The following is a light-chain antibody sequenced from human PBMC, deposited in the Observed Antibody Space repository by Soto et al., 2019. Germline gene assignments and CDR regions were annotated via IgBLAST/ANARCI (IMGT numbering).Light chain of an antibody. Sequence: QSVLTQPPSASGTPGQRVTISCSGSSSNIGSNTVNWYQQLPGTAPKLLIYSNNQRPSGVPDRSSGSKSGTSASLAISGLQSEDEADDYCAAWDGSRNGSHVFGTGTKVTVL. CDR3: AAWDGSRNGSHV. J-gene: IGLJ1*01. V-gene: IGLV1-44*01. CDR2: SNN. CDR1: SSNIGSNT.